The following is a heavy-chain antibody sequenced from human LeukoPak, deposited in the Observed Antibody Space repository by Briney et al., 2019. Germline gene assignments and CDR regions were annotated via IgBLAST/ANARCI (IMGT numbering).Heavy chain of an antibody. J-gene: IGHJ4*02. V-gene: IGHV3-73*01. CDR3: TQSNY. CDR1: GFTFSGSP. CDR2: IRSKADNYAI. Sequence: PGGSLILSCAASGFTFSGSPILWVRQASGKGLEWVGRIRSKADNYAIAYAASVQGRCTISRDDSKSTAYLQLNSLKTEDTAVYYCTQSNYWGQGALVTVSS.